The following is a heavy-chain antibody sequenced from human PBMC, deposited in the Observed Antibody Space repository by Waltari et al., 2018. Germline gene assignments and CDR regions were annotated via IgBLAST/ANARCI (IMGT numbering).Heavy chain of an antibody. V-gene: IGHV3-48*01. D-gene: IGHD4-17*01. CDR2: ISSRSSTI. CDR3: ARAHPTITVTKVEGYYFDY. J-gene: IGHJ4*02. CDR1: GFTFSSYS. Sequence: EVQLVESGGGLVQPGGSLRLSCAASGFTFSSYSMNWVRQAPGKGLEWGSYISSRSSTIYYADSVKGRFTISRDNAKNSLYLQMNSLRAEDTAVYYCARAHPTITVTKVEGYYFDYWGQGTLVTVSS.